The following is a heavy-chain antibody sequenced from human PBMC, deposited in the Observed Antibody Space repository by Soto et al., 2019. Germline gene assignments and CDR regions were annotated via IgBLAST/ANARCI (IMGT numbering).Heavy chain of an antibody. V-gene: IGHV3-30*04. D-gene: IGHD3-10*01. CDR3: VSPHSESSNAFDL. CDR1: GFSFSHYA. J-gene: IGHJ5*02. CDR2: ISYDGENQ. Sequence: GGSLRLSCAASGFSFSHYAMHWVRQPPGKGLEWVALISYDGENQYFTDSVRGRFTISRDNSTTAVYLEMNNLRLDDTATYYCVSPHSESSNAFDLWGQGTLVTVSS.